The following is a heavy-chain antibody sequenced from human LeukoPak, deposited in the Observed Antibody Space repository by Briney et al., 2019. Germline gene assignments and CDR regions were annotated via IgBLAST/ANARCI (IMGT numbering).Heavy chain of an antibody. CDR2: ISGSGGST. D-gene: IGHD3-9*01. V-gene: IGHV3-23*01. CDR1: GFTFSSYA. J-gene: IGHJ6*02. Sequence: PGGSLRLSCAASGFTFSSYAMSWVRQAPGKGLEWVSAISGSGGSTYSADSVKGRFTISRDNSKNTLYLQMNSLRAEGTAVYYCAKQDILTGRVQYYYYYGMDVWGQGTTVTVSS. CDR3: AKQDILTGRVQYYYYYGMDV.